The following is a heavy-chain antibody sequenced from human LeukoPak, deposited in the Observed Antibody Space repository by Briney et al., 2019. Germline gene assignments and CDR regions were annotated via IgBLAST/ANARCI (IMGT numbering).Heavy chain of an antibody. CDR1: RYTFKSYD. V-gene: IGHV1-8*02. CDR2: MNPNSGNT. D-gene: IGHD5-24*01. J-gene: IGHJ4*02. Sequence: ASVKVSCKASRYTFKSYDINWVRQATGQGLEWMGWMNPNSGNTGFAQKFQDRVSMTRNTSINTAYMELTSLRSGNTAVYYCARATPGGLHGYSFDYWGQGTVVTVYS. CDR3: ARATPGGLHGYSFDY.